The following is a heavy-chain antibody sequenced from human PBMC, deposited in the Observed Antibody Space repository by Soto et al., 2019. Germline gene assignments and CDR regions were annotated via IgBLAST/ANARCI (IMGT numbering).Heavy chain of an antibody. CDR1: GYSFTSYW. CDR3: ARQRRADYYGSGIASMDV. CDR2: ICPGDSDT. V-gene: IGHV5-51*01. J-gene: IGHJ6*02. D-gene: IGHD3-10*01. Sequence: GESLKISCKGSGYSFTSYWIGWVRQMPGKGLEWMGIICPGDSDTRYSPSFQGQVTISADKSISTAYLQWSSLKASDTAMYYCARQRRADYYGSGIASMDVWRQGTTVTVSS.